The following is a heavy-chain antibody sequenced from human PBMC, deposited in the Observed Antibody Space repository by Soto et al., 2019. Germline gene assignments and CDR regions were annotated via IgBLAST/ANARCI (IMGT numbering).Heavy chain of an antibody. Sequence: SETLSLTCTVSGGSMSYSYWTWIRQPAGEGLEWIGRIFASGTTTYNPSLKSRVAISIDTSKNQFSLKLSSVTAADTAVYYCARILLNYSNLNTDDFDVWGQGTTVTV. V-gene: IGHV4-4*07. D-gene: IGHD3-3*01. J-gene: IGHJ6*02. CDR1: GGSMSYSY. CDR3: ARILLNYSNLNTDDFDV. CDR2: IFASGTT.